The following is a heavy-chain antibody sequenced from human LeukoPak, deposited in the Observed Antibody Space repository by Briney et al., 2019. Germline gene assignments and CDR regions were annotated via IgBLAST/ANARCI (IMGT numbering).Heavy chain of an antibody. CDR3: ARDPGSSYFDY. D-gene: IGHD1-26*01. V-gene: IGHV4-4*07. CDR2: IYTSGSA. J-gene: IGHJ4*02. Sequence: SETLSLTCTVSGGSISSYYWSWIRQPAGKGLEWIGRIYTSGSASYNPSLKSRVTISVDKSKNQFSLKLSSVTAADTAVYYCARDPGSSYFDYWGQGTLVTVSS. CDR1: GGSISSYY.